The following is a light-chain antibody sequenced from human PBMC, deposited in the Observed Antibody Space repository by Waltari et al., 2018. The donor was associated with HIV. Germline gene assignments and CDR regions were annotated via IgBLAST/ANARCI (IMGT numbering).Light chain of an antibody. CDR1: RSLLQSNGYND. Sequence: DIVMTQSPLALAVTPGEPASISCRSSRSLLQSNGYNDLDWYLQKPGQSPQLLIYFASNRASGAPDRFSGSGSGRDFTLKISRVEAEDVGVYYCMEALEVTFGQGTKVEIK. CDR2: FAS. J-gene: IGKJ1*01. V-gene: IGKV2-28*01. CDR3: MEALEVT.